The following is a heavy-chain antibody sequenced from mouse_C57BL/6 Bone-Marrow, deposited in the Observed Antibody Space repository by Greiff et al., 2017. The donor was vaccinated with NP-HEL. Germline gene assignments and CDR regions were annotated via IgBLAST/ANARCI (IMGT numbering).Heavy chain of an antibody. CDR1: GFNIKDYY. CDR3: AGACTVVATGYFGY. J-gene: IGHJ2*01. V-gene: IGHV14-2*01. Sequence: VQLQQSGAELVKPGASVKLSCTASGFNIKDYYMHWVKQRTEQGLEWIGRIDPEGGETKYAPKFQGKATITADTSSNTAYLQLSSLTSEDTAVYYCAGACTVVATGYFGYWGQGTTLTVSS. CDR2: IDPEGGET. D-gene: IGHD1-1*01.